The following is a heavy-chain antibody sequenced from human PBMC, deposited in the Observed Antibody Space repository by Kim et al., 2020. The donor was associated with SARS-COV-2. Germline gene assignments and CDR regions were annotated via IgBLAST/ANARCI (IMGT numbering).Heavy chain of an antibody. CDR3: AKSFSGRYFGYDY. J-gene: IGHJ4*02. D-gene: IGHD1-26*01. CDR1: GFTFNTYG. CDR2: ISYDGSNK. Sequence: GGSLRLSCAASGFTFNTYGMHWVRQAPGKGLEWVAVISYDGSNKYYADSVKGRFTISRDNSKNTLYLQMNSLRNEDTAVYYCAKSFSGRYFGYDYWGQGTLVTVSS. V-gene: IGHV3-30*18.